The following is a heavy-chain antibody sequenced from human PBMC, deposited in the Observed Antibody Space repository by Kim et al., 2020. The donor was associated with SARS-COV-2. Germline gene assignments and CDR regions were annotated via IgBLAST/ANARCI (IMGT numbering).Heavy chain of an antibody. Sequence: ASVKVSCKASGYTFTSYYMHWVRQAPGQGLEWMGIINPSGGSTSYAQKFQGRVTMTRDTSTSTVYMELSSLRSEDTAVYYCARSRPRGGLLRDPAIWHAFDIWGQGTMVTVSS. CDR3: ARSRPRGGLLRDPAIWHAFDI. CDR2: INPSGGST. CDR1: GYTFTSYY. D-gene: IGHD1-26*01. V-gene: IGHV1-46*01. J-gene: IGHJ3*02.